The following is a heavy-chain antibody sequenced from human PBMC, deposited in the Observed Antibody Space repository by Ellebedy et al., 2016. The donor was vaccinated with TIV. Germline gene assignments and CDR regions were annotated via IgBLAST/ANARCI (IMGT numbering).Heavy chain of an antibody. D-gene: IGHD6-19*01. CDR2: IYYSGST. CDR3: AREWTGYSSGYHYYYGMDV. V-gene: IGHV4-31*03. J-gene: IGHJ6*02. CDR1: GGSISSGGYY. Sequence: SETLSLTXTVSGGSISSGGYYWSWIRQHPGKGLEWIGYIYYSGSTYYNPSLKSRVTISVDTSKNQFSLKLSSVTAADTAVYYCAREWTGYSSGYHYYYGMDVWGQGTTVTVSS.